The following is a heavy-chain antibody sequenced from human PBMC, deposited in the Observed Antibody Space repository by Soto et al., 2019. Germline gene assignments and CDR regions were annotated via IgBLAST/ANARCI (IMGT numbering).Heavy chain of an antibody. V-gene: IGHV3-7*04. CDR2: TNQDGSQK. CDR1: GFSFRSDW. Sequence: EEQLVESGGGLVQPGGSLRLTCAVSGFSFRSDWMNWVRQAPGKGLEWVAHTNQDGSQKYYVDSVKGRFTIFRDNAKNELVRQMNSRGAGDTGVYYCSGGVGDAFWGQGTLVTVSS. D-gene: IGHD1-26*01. CDR3: SGGVGDAF. J-gene: IGHJ4*02.